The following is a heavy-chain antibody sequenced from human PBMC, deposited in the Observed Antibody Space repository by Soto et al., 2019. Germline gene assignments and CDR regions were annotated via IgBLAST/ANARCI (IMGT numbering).Heavy chain of an antibody. J-gene: IGHJ2*01. Sequence: QVQLVESGGGLVKPGGSLRLSCAASGFTFSDYYMSWIRQAPGKGLEWVSYINSSSSYTNYADSVKGRFTISRDNAKNSLYLQMTSLRAEDPAVYYCARIIVAAGGRRYFDLWGRGTLVTVSS. V-gene: IGHV3-11*05. CDR1: GFTFSDYY. CDR2: INSSSSYT. CDR3: ARIIVAAGGRRYFDL. D-gene: IGHD6-13*01.